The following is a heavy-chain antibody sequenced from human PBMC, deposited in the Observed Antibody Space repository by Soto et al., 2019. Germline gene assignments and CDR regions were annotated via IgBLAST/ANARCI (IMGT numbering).Heavy chain of an antibody. D-gene: IGHD1-1*01. V-gene: IGHV1-18*04. CDR2: ISPYNGTT. CDR3: ARDGERDTGLNFYYYLHGMDA. Sequence: GASVKVSCKASGYTFTTYGISWVRQAPVQGLEWMGCISPYNGTTKYAEKFQGEMTMTTDTAMSTAYMDLRSLRSDDTAVYYCARDGERDTGLNFYYYLHGMDAGGQGTRVTVSS. CDR1: GYTFTTYG. J-gene: IGHJ6*02.